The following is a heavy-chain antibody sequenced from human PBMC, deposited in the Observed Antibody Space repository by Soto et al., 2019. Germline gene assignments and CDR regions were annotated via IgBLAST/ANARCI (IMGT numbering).Heavy chain of an antibody. CDR3: ARVRARLSLSPIDY. CDR2: INWNGGST. CDR1: GFTFDDYG. J-gene: IGHJ4*02. D-gene: IGHD6-6*01. Sequence: GGSLRLSCAASGFTFDDYGMSWVRQAPGKGLEWVSGINWNGGSTGYADSVKGRFTISRDNAKNSLYLQMNSLRAEDTALYHCARVRARLSLSPIDYWGQGTLVTVSS. V-gene: IGHV3-20*01.